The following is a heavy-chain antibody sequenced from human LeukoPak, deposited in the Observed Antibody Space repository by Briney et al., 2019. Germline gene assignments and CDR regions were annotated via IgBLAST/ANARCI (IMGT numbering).Heavy chain of an antibody. CDR3: AKESDVVVVAVTFYYFDY. CDR1: GFTFSSYA. Sequence: GGSLRLSCAASGFTFSSYAMSWVRQPPGKGLEWVSAISGSGGSTYYADSVKGRFTISRDNSKNTLYLQMNSMRADDTAVYYCAKESDVVVVAVTFYYFDYWGQGTLVTVSS. CDR2: ISGSGGST. D-gene: IGHD2-15*01. V-gene: IGHV3-23*01. J-gene: IGHJ4*02.